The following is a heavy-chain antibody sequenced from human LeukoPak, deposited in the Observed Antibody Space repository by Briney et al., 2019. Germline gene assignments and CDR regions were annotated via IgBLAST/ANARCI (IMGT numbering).Heavy chain of an antibody. J-gene: IGHJ4*02. CDR3: ANLHGDYRDY. D-gene: IGHD4-17*01. V-gene: IGHV3-23*01. CDR2: MSGTGGST. Sequence: PGGSLRLSCAASGFTFSNYAMSWVRQAPGKGLEWASAMSGTGGSTYYADSVKGRFTISRDNAKDSLYLQMNSLRPDDTALYYCANLHGDYRDYWGQGALVTVSS. CDR1: GFTFSNYA.